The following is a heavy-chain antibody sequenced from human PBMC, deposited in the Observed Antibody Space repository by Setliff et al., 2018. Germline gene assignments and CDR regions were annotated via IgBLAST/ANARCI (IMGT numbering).Heavy chain of an antibody. Sequence: GASVKVSCKASGYTFTTYAISWMRQAPGQGLEWMGWSNTNTGNPSYAQGFTGRFVFSLDTSVSTAYLQISSLKAEDTALYYCARASRFGTIKYRGDYYMDVWGKGTTVTVSS. D-gene: IGHD3-10*01. CDR2: SNTNTGNP. CDR1: GYTFTTYA. CDR3: ARASRFGTIKYRGDYYMDV. V-gene: IGHV7-4-1*02. J-gene: IGHJ6*03.